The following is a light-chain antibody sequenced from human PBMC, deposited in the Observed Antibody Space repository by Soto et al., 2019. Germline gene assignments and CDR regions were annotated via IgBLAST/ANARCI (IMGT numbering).Light chain of an antibody. Sequence: DIVLTQTPLSLSVSPGEPASISCTSSQSLLDRDDGNTYLDWYLQRPGQSPQLLIYALSYRASGVPDRFSGGGSATDGSLKISRVEAEDVGVYYCMQRKEFRMYSFGQGTKLEIK. CDR1: QSLLDRDDGNTY. CDR3: MQRKEFRMYS. J-gene: IGKJ2*01. CDR2: ALS. V-gene: IGKV2-40*01.